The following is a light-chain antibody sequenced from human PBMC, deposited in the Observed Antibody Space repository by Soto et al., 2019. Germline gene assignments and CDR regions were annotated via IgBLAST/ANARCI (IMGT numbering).Light chain of an antibody. V-gene: IGLV2-8*01. CDR1: SSDVGGYNY. CDR2: EVN. J-gene: IGLJ1*01. CDR3: SSYAGSNNDV. Sequence: QSVLTQPPSASGSPGQSVTISCTGTSSDVGGYNYVSWYQQHPGKAPKLIIYEVNKRPSGVPDRFSGSKSGNTASLTVSGLQAEDEADYYCSSYAGSNNDVFGTGNKVTVL.